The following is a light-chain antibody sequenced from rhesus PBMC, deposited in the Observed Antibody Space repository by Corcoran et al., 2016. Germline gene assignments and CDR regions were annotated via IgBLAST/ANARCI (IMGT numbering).Light chain of an antibody. J-gene: IGKJ1*01. CDR2: KAS. CDR3: QQYNSAPPT. CDR1: QGISSW. Sequence: DIQMTQSPSSLSASVGDRVTITCRATQGISSWLSWYPPKPGKAPKLLINKASSLQSGVPSRFSGSGSGTDFTLTISSLQPEDFAIYYCQQYNSAPPTFGQGTKVEIK. V-gene: IGKV1-21*01.